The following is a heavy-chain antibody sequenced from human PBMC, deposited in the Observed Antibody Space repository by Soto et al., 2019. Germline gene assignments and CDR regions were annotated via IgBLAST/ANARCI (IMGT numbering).Heavy chain of an antibody. Sequence: EVQLVESGGVVVQPGGSLRLSCAASGFTFDDYTMHWVRQAPGKGLEWVSLITWDGGKTYYADSVKGGFTISRDNSKNSLYLQVNSLRTEDTALYYCAKDKGGSYYGLFDYWGQGTLVTVSS. V-gene: IGHV3-43*01. CDR1: GFTFDDYT. CDR2: ITWDGGKT. J-gene: IGHJ4*02. CDR3: AKDKGGSYYGLFDY. D-gene: IGHD1-26*01.